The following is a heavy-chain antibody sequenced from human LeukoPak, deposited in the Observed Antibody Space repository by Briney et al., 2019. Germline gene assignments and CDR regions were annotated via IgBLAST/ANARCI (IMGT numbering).Heavy chain of an antibody. Sequence: SVKVSCKASGGTFSNYATSWVRQAPGQGLEWMGSIIPIFGIGDYAQKFQGRVTVTADKYTSTADMELSSLRSEDTAVYYCGRDGMVRGVIDYYGMDVWGQGTKVTDSS. D-gene: IGHD3-10*01. CDR3: GRDGMVRGVIDYYGMDV. J-gene: IGHJ6*02. CDR2: IIPIFGIG. V-gene: IGHV1-69*04. CDR1: GGTFSNYA.